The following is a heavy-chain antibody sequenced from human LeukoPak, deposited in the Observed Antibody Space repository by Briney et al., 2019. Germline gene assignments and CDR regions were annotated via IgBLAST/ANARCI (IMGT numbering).Heavy chain of an antibody. J-gene: IGHJ6*02. Sequence: GGSLRLSCAASGFTFNSYWMHWVRHAPGKGLVWVSRINSDGSSTNYADSVKGRFTISRDNAKNTLYLQMNSLRAEDTAVYYCARDLTYYDILTGYSSDGMDVWGQGTTVTVSS. CDR1: GFTFNSYW. V-gene: IGHV3-74*01. D-gene: IGHD3-9*01. CDR3: ARDLTYYDILTGYSSDGMDV. CDR2: INSDGSST.